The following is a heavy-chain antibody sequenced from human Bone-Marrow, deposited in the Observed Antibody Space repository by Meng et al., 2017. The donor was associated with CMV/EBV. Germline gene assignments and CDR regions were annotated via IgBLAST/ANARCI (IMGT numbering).Heavy chain of an antibody. D-gene: IGHD3-10*02. CDR1: GYTFTGYY. J-gene: IGHJ6*02. CDR2: INPNSGGT. V-gene: IGHV1-2*02. Sequence: ASVKVSCKASGYTFTGYYMHWVRQAPGQGLEWMGWINPNSGGTSYAQKFQGRVTMTRDTSITTAYMELSRLRSDDTAVYYCARLTSMFGMDVWGQGTTVTVSS. CDR3: ARLTSMFGMDV.